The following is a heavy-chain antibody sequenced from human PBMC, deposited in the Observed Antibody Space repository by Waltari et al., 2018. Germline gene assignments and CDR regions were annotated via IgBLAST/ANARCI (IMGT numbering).Heavy chain of an antibody. CDR2: INTNTENP. V-gene: IGHV7-4-1*02. Sequence: QVQLVQSGSGLKKPGASVTGSFKSSGYTFTSYAVNWVRQAPGQGLEWMEWINTNTENPNYAQGFTGPFVFSLDTSVSTAYLQISSLKAEDTDVYYCARMTHCSSTSGRDYWGQGTLVTVSS. J-gene: IGHJ4*02. D-gene: IGHD2-2*01. CDR1: GYTFTSYA. CDR3: ARMTHCSSTSGRDY.